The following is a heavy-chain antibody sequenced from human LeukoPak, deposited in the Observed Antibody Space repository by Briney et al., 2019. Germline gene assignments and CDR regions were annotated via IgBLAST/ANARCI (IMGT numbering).Heavy chain of an antibody. V-gene: IGHV3-74*01. CDR2: INSDGSGT. CDR1: GFTFNSYW. D-gene: IGHD7-27*01. CDR3: VRGRLGNYFDH. Sequence: GESLRLSCVASGFTFNSYWMHWVRQAPGKGLVWVSRINSDGSGTSYADSVKGRFTISRDNAKNTLYLQMNSLRAEDTAVYYCVRGRLGNYFDHWGQGTLVTVSS. J-gene: IGHJ4*02.